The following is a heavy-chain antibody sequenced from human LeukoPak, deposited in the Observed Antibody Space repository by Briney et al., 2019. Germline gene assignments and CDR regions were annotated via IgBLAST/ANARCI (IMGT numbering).Heavy chain of an antibody. D-gene: IGHD5-18*01. CDR3: AKVSGVAMVWSGMGY. Sequence: GGSLRLSCATSGFTFSNYGMHWVRQAPGKGLEWVAVISSDETNIRYGDSVRGRFTVSRDNAKNTVYLQMNSLRAEDTAVYYCAKVSGVAMVWSGMGYWGQGTLVTVSS. CDR2: ISSDETNI. CDR1: GFTFSNYG. J-gene: IGHJ4*02. V-gene: IGHV3-30*18.